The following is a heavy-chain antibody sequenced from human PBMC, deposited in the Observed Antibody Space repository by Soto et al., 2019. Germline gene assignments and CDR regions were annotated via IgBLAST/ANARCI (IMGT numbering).Heavy chain of an antibody. V-gene: IGHV1-46*03. D-gene: IGHD2-15*01. CDR2: INPSGGST. Sequence: QVQLVQSGAEVKKPGASVKVSCKASGYTFTSYYMHWVRQAPGQGLEWMGIINPSGGSTSYAQKYQGRVTMTRDTSTSTVFMELSSLSSEDKAVYYCARVGRYCSGGSCYPYYFDYWGQGTLVTVSS. CDR1: GYTFTSYY. CDR3: ARVGRYCSGGSCYPYYFDY. J-gene: IGHJ4*02.